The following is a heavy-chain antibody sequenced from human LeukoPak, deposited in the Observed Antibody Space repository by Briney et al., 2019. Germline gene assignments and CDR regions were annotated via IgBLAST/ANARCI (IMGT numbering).Heavy chain of an antibody. D-gene: IGHD6-13*01. CDR1: GYSFTSYW. V-gene: IGHV5-51*01. J-gene: IGHJ4*02. Sequence: GESLKISCKGSGYSFTSYWIGWVRQMPGKGLEWMGIIYPGDSDTRYSPSFQGQVTISADKSISTAYLQWSSLKASDTAMYYCARGSRDIAAAGIYFDYWGQGTLVTVSS. CDR3: ARGSRDIAAAGIYFDY. CDR2: IYPGDSDT.